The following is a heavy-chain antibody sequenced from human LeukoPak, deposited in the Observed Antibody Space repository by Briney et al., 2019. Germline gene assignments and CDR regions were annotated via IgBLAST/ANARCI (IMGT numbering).Heavy chain of an antibody. CDR2: IYYSGST. V-gene: IGHV4-61*01. CDR1: GGSVSSGSYY. Sequence: SETLSLTCTVSGGSVSSGSYYWSWIRQPPGKGLEWIGYIYYSGSTNYNPSLKSRVTISVDTSKNQFSLKLSSVTAADTAVYYCARGPPTRGYCSGGSCYSHWYFDLWGRGTLVTVSS. CDR3: ARGPPTRGYCSGGSCYSHWYFDL. J-gene: IGHJ2*01. D-gene: IGHD2-15*01.